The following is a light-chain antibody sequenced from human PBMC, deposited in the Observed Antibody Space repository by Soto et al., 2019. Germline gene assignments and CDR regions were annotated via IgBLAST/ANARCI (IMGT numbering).Light chain of an antibody. J-gene: IGLJ1*01. V-gene: IGLV2-14*01. CDR3: SSYTSSNTLVV. CDR1: SSDVGGYNY. CDR2: EVS. Sequence: QSVLTQPASVSGSPGQSIXXSCTGTSSDVGGYNYVSWYQQHPGKAPKLMIYEVSNRPSGVSNRFSGSKSGNTASLTISGLQAEDEADYYCSSYTSSNTLVVFGTGTKLTVL.